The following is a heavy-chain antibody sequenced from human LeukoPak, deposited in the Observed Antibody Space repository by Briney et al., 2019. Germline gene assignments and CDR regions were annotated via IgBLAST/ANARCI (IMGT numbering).Heavy chain of an antibody. D-gene: IGHD3-22*01. J-gene: IGHJ6*02. CDR2: ISSNSVTI. CDR3: AKDSSSGYDYFYYHGMDV. V-gene: IGHV3-9*02. CDR1: TFTSSRYA. Sequence: PGGSLRLSCAASTFTSSRYAMAWVRQAPGKGLEWVSGISSNSVTIGYADSVKGRFTISRDNARNSLYLQMNSLRAEDTALYYCAKDSSSGYDYFYYHGMDVWGRGTTVTAAS.